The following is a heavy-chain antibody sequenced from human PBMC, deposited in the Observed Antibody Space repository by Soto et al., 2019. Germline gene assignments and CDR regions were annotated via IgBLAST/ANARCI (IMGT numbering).Heavy chain of an antibody. J-gene: IGHJ3*02. CDR1: GYTFTSYA. CDR3: ARDQRSPAAFDI. Sequence: ASVKVSCKASGYTFTSYAMHWVRQAPGQRLEWMGWINAGNGNTKYSQKFQGRVTITRDTSASTAYMELSSLRSEDTAVYYCARDQRSPAAFDIWVQGTMVTVSS. D-gene: IGHD2-2*01. V-gene: IGHV1-3*01. CDR2: INAGNGNT.